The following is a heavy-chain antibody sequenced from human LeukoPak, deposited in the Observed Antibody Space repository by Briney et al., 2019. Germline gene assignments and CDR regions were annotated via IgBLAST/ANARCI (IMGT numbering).Heavy chain of an antibody. D-gene: IGHD1-26*01. CDR2: IYSGGST. V-gene: IGHV3-53*01. Sequence: PSGTLSLTCGVSGGSISSSYWWSWVRQPPGKGLEWVSVIYSGGSTYYADSVKGRFTISRDNSKNTLYLQMNSLRAEDTAVYYCARVLGAAYYMDVWGKGTTVTISS. J-gene: IGHJ6*03. CDR1: GGSISSSYW. CDR3: ARVLGAAYYMDV.